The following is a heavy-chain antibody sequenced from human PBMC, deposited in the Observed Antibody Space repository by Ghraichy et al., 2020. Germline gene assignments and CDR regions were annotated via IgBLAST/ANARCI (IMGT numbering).Heavy chain of an antibody. Sequence: GGSLRLSCAASGFALSSYTMHWVRQAPGKGLQWVSHIRSSSSALYYADSVKGRFTISRDNAKNSLYLQMNSLRDEDTAVYYCARGAHSGSFFARRNCIDYWGQGTLVTVPS. CDR2: IRSSSSAL. CDR1: GFALSSYT. D-gene: IGHD1-26*01. CDR3: ARGAHSGSFFARRNCIDY. V-gene: IGHV3-48*02. J-gene: IGHJ4*02.